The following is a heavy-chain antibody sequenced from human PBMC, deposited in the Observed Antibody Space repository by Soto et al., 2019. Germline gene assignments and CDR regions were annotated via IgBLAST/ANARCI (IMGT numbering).Heavy chain of an antibody. CDR3: ARDKSITYFDY. Sequence: GGSLRLSCAASGFTFSNYWIHWVRQVPGKGLMWVSHINIDGTSTTYADSVKGRFTISRDNAKNTLYLQMNSLRAEDTAVYYCARDKSITYFDYWGQGTLVTVSS. CDR1: GFTFSNYW. J-gene: IGHJ4*02. V-gene: IGHV3-74*01. CDR2: INIDGTST. D-gene: IGHD3-3*01.